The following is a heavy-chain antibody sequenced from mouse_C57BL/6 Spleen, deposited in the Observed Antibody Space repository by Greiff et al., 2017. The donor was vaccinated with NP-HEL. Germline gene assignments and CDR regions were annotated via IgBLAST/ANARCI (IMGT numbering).Heavy chain of an antibody. D-gene: IGHD1-1*01. CDR3: ARGVNYYGSSYYFDY. J-gene: IGHJ2*01. CDR1: GYAFSSSW. V-gene: IGHV1-82*01. CDR2: IYPGDGDT. Sequence: QVQLQQSGPELVKPGASVKISCKASGYAFSSSWMNWVKQRPGKGLEWIGRIYPGDGDTNYNGKFKGKATLTADKSSSTAYMQLSSLTSEDSAVYFCARGVNYYGSSYYFDYWGQGTTLTVSS.